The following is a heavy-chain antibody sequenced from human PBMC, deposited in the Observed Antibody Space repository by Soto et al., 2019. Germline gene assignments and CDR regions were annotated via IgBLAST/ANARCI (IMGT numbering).Heavy chain of an antibody. CDR2: IWYHGRNE. CDR3: AKDSWLAVAGSGSFDY. CDR1: GFNFTSYG. J-gene: IGHJ4*02. V-gene: IGHV3-33*06. D-gene: IGHD6-19*01. Sequence: PGGSMIVSCAASGFNFTSYGRHWVRQAPGQGLEWVAVIWYHGRNEYYADSVKGRFTISRDNSKNTLYLQMNSLRAEDTAVYYCAKDSWLAVAGSGSFDYWGQGTLVTVSS.